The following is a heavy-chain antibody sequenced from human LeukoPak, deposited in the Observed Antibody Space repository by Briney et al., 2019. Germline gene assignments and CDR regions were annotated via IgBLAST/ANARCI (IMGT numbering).Heavy chain of an antibody. CDR3: AGDYGLGSYRFDC. D-gene: IGHD3-10*01. CDR2: IYHSGRT. CDR1: GDSISSGNY. V-gene: IGHV4-38-2*02. J-gene: IGHJ4*02. Sequence: SETLSLTCTVSGDSISSGNYWGWIRQPPGKGLEWIGYIYHSGRTVYNPSLKSRVTISLDTSKNQFSLNLNSVTAADTAVYYCAGDYGLGSYRFDCWGQGTLVTVSS.